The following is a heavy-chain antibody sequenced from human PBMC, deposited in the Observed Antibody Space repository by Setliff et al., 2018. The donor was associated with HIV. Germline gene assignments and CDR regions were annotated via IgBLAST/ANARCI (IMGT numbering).Heavy chain of an antibody. Sequence: PSETLSLTCNISGVSVPTNYWNWIRQPAGKGLEWIGYIFYSGSTCYNPSLKSRVTISVDTSKNQFSLKLSSVTAADTAVYYCARGLPYYYDSSGYYYFDYWGQGTLVTVSS. CDR2: IFYSGST. CDR1: GVSVPTNY. D-gene: IGHD3-22*01. J-gene: IGHJ4*02. CDR3: ARGLPYYYDSSGYYYFDY. V-gene: IGHV4-59*06.